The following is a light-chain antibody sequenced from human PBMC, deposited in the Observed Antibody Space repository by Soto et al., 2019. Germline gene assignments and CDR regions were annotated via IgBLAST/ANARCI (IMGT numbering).Light chain of an antibody. J-gene: IGKJ4*01. CDR2: GAS. CDR3: QQYNSYPLT. Sequence: IRTYESPSIPSSSVGDRVTLTGRASQSISSWLAWYQQKPGKAPKLLIYGASSLESGVPSRFSGSGSGTEFTLTISSLQPDDFATYYCQQYNSYPLTFGGGTKVDI. CDR1: QSISSW. V-gene: IGKV1-5*01.